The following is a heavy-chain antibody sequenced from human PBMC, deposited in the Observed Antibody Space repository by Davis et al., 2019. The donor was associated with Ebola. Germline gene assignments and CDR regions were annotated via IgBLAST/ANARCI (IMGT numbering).Heavy chain of an antibody. V-gene: IGHV3-73*01. CDR1: GFTFSGSA. CDR3: TGTFTFGGVIANDY. D-gene: IGHD3-16*02. CDR2: IRSKANSYAT. J-gene: IGHJ4*02. Sequence: GESLKISCAASGFTFSGSAMHWVRQASGKGLEWVGRIRSKANSYATAYAASVKGRFTISRDDSKNTAYLHMNSLKTEDTAVYYCTGTFTFGGVIANDYWGQGTLVTVSS.